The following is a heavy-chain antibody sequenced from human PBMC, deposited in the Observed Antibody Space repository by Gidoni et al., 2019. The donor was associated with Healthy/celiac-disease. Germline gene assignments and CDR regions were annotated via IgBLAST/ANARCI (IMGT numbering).Heavy chain of an antibody. CDR3: ARHRYSSSWFFDY. D-gene: IGHD6-13*01. Sequence: QLQLQESGPGLVKPSETLSLTCTVSGGSISSSSYYWGWIRQPPGKGLEWIGSIYYSGSTYYNPSLKSRVTISVDTSKNQFSLKLSSVTAADTAVYYCARHRYSSSWFFDYWGQGTLVTVSS. CDR2: IYYSGST. J-gene: IGHJ4*02. CDR1: GGSISSSSYY. V-gene: IGHV4-39*01.